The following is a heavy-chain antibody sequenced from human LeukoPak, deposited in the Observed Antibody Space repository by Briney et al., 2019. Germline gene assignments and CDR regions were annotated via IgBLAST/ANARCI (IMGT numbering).Heavy chain of an antibody. J-gene: IGHJ3*01. D-gene: IGHD2-15*01. CDR3: ATRGGLTPNTLAM. Sequence: GALVKVSCKGSGYNFSVYYMHWVRQAPGQGLEWMGWMDPKSGDTIYAPKFPGRVSMTRDTSITTAYMELSSLTFDDSAMYYCATRGGLTPNTLAMWGHGTMVTVSS. CDR2: MDPKSGDT. CDR1: GYNFSVYY. V-gene: IGHV1-2*02.